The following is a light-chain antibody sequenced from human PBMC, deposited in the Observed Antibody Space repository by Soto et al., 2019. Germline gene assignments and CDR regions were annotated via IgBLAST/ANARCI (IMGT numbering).Light chain of an antibody. J-gene: IGKJ1*01. CDR2: DAS. CDR1: QSVSSN. Sequence: EIVMTQSPATLSVSPGESATLSCRASQSVSSNLAWHQQKPGQAPRILMYDASTRATGISARFSGSGSGTEFTLTISSLQSEDLAVYYCQQYGSSGTFGQGTKVDI. V-gene: IGKV3-15*01. CDR3: QQYGSSGT.